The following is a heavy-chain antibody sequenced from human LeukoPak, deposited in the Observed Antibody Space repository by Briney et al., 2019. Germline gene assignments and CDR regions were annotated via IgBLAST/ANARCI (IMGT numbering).Heavy chain of an antibody. CDR3: ARDKLVGYYYGMDV. J-gene: IGHJ6*02. CDR2: IYYSGST. CDR1: GGSVSSGSYY. V-gene: IGHV4-61*01. D-gene: IGHD2-2*01. Sequence: PSETLSLTCTVSGGSVSSGSYYWSWIRQPPGKGLEWIGYIYYSGSTNYNPSLKSRVTISVDTSKNQFSLKLSSVTAADTAMYYCARDKLVGYYYGMDVWDQGTTVTVSS.